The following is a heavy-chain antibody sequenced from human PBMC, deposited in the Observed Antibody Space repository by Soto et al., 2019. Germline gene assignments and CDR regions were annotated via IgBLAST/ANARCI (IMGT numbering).Heavy chain of an antibody. D-gene: IGHD5-18*01. Sequence: QVQLVESGGGVVQPGRSLRLSCAASGFTFSSYGMHWVRQAPGKGLEWVAVISYDGSNKYYADSVKGRFTISRDNSKNTLYLQMNSLRAEDTAVYYCAKGAYSYSPSIDYWGQGTLVTVSS. J-gene: IGHJ4*02. CDR2: ISYDGSNK. CDR3: AKGAYSYSPSIDY. CDR1: GFTFSSYG. V-gene: IGHV3-30*18.